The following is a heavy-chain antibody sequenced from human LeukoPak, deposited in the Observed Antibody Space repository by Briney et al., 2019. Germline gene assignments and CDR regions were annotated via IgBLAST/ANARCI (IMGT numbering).Heavy chain of an antibody. J-gene: IGHJ1*01. CDR3: ARDLSGSSSSPQGYFQH. Sequence: SVKVSCKASGGTFSSYAISWVRQAPGQGLEWMGGIIPIFGTANYAQKFQGRVTITADESTSTACMELSSLRSEDTAVYYCARDLSGSSSSPQGYFQHWGQGTLVTVSS. CDR1: GGTFSSYA. V-gene: IGHV1-69*13. D-gene: IGHD6-6*01. CDR2: IIPIFGTA.